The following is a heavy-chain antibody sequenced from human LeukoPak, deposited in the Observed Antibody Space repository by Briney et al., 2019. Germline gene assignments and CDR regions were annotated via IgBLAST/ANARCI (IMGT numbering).Heavy chain of an antibody. CDR2: IYHTGTT. J-gene: IGHJ5*02. CDR3: AREGTHTNIWSQWFDP. CDR1: HYSFTSDYY. V-gene: IGHV4-38-2*02. D-gene: IGHD2-8*01. Sequence: PSETLSLTCTVSHYSFTSDYYWVWIRQSPEKGLAWIGSIYHTGTTYYNPSLKSRVTISLDTSRNQFSLTMRSVTAADTAMYYCAREGTHTNIWSQWFDPWGQGTLVTVSS.